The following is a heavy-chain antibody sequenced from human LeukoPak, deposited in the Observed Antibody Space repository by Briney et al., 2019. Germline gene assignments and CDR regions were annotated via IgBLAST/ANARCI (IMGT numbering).Heavy chain of an antibody. J-gene: IGHJ4*02. V-gene: IGHV3-49*04. CDR2: IRSKVYGGTT. CDR3: TRDYGGFDY. Sequence: GGSLRLSSRCSGFTFGDKVMTWVRQAPGKGLEWVGFIRSKVYGGTTEYAASVKGRFIISRDDSKSIAYLQMNSLETEDTAVYYCTRDYGGFDYWGQGTLVTVSS. CDR1: GFTFGDKV. D-gene: IGHD4-23*01.